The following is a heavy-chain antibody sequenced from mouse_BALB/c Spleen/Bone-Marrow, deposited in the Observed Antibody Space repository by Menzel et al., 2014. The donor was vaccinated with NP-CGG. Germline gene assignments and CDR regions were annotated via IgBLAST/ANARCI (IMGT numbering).Heavy chain of an antibody. Sequence: LQESGAELAKPGASVKMSCKASGYTFSTYWMHWVKQRPGQGLEWIGYIDPTTDYTEYNQKFKDKATLTADRSSSTAYMQLSSLTSEDSAVYYCARDVDYWGQGTTLTVSS. CDR2: IDPTTDYT. CDR1: GYTFSTYW. CDR3: ARDVDY. V-gene: IGHV1-7*01. J-gene: IGHJ2*01.